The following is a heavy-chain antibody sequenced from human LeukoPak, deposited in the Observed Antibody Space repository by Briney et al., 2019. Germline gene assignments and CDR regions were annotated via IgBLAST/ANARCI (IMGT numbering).Heavy chain of an antibody. CDR2: ISSSGSTI. D-gene: IGHD2-15*01. V-gene: IGHV3-11*01. CDR1: GFTFSDYY. J-gene: IGHJ6*03. Sequence: GGSLRLSCAASGFTFSDYYMSWIRQAPGKGLEWVSYISSSGSTIYYADSVKGRFTISRDNAKNSLYLQMNSLRAEDTAVYYCARVRFDIGVVVAASPVYYYMDVWGKGTTVTVSS. CDR3: ARVRFDIGVVVAASPVYYYMDV.